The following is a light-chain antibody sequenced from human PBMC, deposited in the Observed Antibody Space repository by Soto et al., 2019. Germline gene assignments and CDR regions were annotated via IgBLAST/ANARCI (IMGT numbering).Light chain of an antibody. CDR1: QSVSSN. CDR2: GAS. V-gene: IGKV3-15*01. CDR3: QQYNTWPLT. Sequence: IVMTQPRATLSLSPGEIATLCCMASQSVSSNLAWYQQKPGQAPRLLIYGASTRATGIPARFSGSGSGTEFTLTISSLQSEDFAVYHCQQYNTWPLTFGQGTKVDIK. J-gene: IGKJ1*01.